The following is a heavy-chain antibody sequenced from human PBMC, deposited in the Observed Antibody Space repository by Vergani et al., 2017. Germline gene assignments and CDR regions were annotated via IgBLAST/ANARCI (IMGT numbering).Heavy chain of an antibody. CDR1: GGSISSYY. V-gene: IGHV4-59*01. J-gene: IGHJ4*02. CDR2: IYYSGST. D-gene: IGHD6-19*01. Sequence: QVQLQESGPGLVKPSETLSLTCTVSGGSISSYYWSWIRQPPGKGLEWIGYIYYSGSTNYNPSLKSRVTISVDTSKNQFSLKLSSVTAADTAVYYCARASLEWLSPSDWGQGTLVTVSS. CDR3: ARASLEWLSPSD.